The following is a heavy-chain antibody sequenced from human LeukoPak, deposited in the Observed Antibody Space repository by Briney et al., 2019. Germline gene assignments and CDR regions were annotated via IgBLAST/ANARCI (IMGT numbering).Heavy chain of an antibody. Sequence: PGGSLRLSCAASGFTFSSYEMNWVRQAPGKGLEWVSYISSSGSTIYYADSVKGRFTISRDNAKNSLYLQMNRLRAEDTAVYYCVGNNYYYYYMDVWGKGTTVTVSS. V-gene: IGHV3-48*03. CDR1: GFTFSSYE. D-gene: IGHD1/OR15-1a*01. J-gene: IGHJ6*03. CDR3: VGNNYYYYYMDV. CDR2: ISSSGSTI.